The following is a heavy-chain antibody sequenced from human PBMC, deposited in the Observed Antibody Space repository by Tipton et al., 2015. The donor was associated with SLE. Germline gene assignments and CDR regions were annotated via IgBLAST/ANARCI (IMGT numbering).Heavy chain of an antibody. CDR3: ARSTIFGVVTNWFDP. CDR1: GGSISSGGYY. CDR2: IYYSGST. D-gene: IGHD3-3*01. Sequence: LRLSCTVSGGSISSGGYYWSWIRQHPGKGLEWIGYIYYSGSTYYNPSLKSRVTISVDTSKNQFSLKLSSVTAADTAVYYCARSTIFGVVTNWFDPWGQGTLVTVSS. V-gene: IGHV4-31*02. J-gene: IGHJ5*02.